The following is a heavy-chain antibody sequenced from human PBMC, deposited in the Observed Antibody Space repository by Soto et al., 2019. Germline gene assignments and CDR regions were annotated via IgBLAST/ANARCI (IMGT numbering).Heavy chain of an antibody. V-gene: IGHV3-21*01. CDR3: ARVAPDYYYYYYMDV. J-gene: IGHJ6*03. CDR1: GFTFSSYS. CDR2: ISSSSSYI. Sequence: PGGSLRLSCAASGFTFSSYSMNWVRQAPGKGLEWVSSISSSSSYIYYADSVKGRFTISRDNAKNSRYLQMNSLRAEDTAVYYCARVAPDYYYYYYMDVWGKGTTVTVSS.